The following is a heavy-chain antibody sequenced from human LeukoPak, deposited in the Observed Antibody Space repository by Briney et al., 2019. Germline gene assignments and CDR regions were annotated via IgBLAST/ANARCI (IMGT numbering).Heavy chain of an antibody. D-gene: IGHD3-22*01. CDR2: ISSSSSYI. CDR1: GFTFSSYS. J-gene: IGHJ3*02. V-gene: IGHV3-21*01. CDR3: ARDLDSSGYYGAFDI. Sequence: GGSLRLSCAASGFTFSSYSMNWVHQAPGKGLEWVPSISSSSSYIYYADSVKGRFTISRDNAKNSLYLQMNSLRAEDTAVYYCARDLDSSGYYGAFDIWGQGTMVTVSS.